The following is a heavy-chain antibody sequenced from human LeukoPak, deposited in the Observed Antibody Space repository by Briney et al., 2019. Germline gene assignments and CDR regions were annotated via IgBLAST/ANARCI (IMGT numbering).Heavy chain of an antibody. CDR2: INHSGST. V-gene: IGHV4-34*01. CDR1: GGSFSGYY. J-gene: IGHJ4*02. CDR3: ARGPLPDYYGSGSYYNDY. Sequence: SETLSLTCAVYGGSFSGYYWSWIRQPPGKGLEWIGEINHSGSTNYNPSLKSRVTISVDTSKNQFSLKLSSVTAADTAVYYCARGPLPDYYGSGSYYNDYWGQGTLVTASS. D-gene: IGHD3-10*01.